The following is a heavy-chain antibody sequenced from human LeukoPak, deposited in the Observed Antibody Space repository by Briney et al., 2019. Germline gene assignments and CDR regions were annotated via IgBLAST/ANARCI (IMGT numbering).Heavy chain of an antibody. J-gene: IGHJ5*02. CDR3: AKGYDFWSGYTLDP. CDR1: GFTFSSYA. CDR2: ISGSGGST. D-gene: IGHD3-3*01. V-gene: IGHV3-23*01. Sequence: GGSLRLSCAASGFTFSSYAMSWVRQAPGQGLEWVSAISGSGGSTYYADSVKGRFTISRDNSKNTLYLQMNSLRAEDTAVYYCAKGYDFWSGYTLDPWGQGTLVTVSS.